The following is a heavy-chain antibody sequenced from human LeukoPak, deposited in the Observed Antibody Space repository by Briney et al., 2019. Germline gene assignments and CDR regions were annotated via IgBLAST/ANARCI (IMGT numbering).Heavy chain of an antibody. CDR1: GFTFSSYW. D-gene: IGHD6-19*01. J-gene: IGHJ6*02. V-gene: IGHV3-7*01. CDR2: IKQDGSEK. CDR3: ARDRHQWLVYYYYYGMDV. Sequence: GGSLRLSCAASGFTFSSYWMSWVRQAPGKGLEWVANIKQDGSEKYYVDSVKGRFTISRDNAKNSLYLQMNSLRAEDTAVYYCARDRHQWLVYYYYYGMDVWGQGTTVTVSS.